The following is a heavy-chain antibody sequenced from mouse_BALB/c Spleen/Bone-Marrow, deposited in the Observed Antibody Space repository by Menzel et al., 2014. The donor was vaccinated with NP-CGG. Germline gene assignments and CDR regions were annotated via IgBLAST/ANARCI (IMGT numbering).Heavy chain of an antibody. CDR3: ALITAATFSYWYFDV. Sequence: VQLKESGAELVKPGPSVKLSRTASGFNIKDTYMHWMKRRPEQGLEWIGRIDPTNGYIIYDPKFQGKATITADTTSNTAYLQLSSLTSEDTAVYYCALITAATFSYWYFDVWGAGTTVTVSS. J-gene: IGHJ1*01. D-gene: IGHD1-2*01. V-gene: IGHV14-3*02. CDR1: GFNIKDTY. CDR2: IDPTNGYI.